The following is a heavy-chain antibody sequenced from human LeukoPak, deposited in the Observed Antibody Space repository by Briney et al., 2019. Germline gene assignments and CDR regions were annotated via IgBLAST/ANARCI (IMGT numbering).Heavy chain of an antibody. Sequence: GGSLRLSCAASGLTFSNYAMHWVRQAPGKGLEWVAFIRYDGTVKTYADSVKGRFTISRDNSKNTLYLQMNSLRVQGTALYYCAKTNSELGKNWFDPWGQGTLVTVSS. CDR3: AKTNSELGKNWFDP. D-gene: IGHD7-27*01. CDR1: GLTFSNYA. CDR2: IRYDGTVK. J-gene: IGHJ5*02. V-gene: IGHV3-30*02.